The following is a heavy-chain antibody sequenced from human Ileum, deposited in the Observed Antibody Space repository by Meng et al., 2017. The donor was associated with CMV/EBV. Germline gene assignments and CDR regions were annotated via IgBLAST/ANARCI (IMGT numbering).Heavy chain of an antibody. Sequence: QVTLRAPSPGWVKPSHALARSCTVSGASISSYHYYWSWIRQTPGKALKWIGHIHDSGSTYYNPSLQSRVTISVDTSKNQFSLKLSSVTAADTAVYYCARVWSIAVRPLDYWGQGTLVTVSS. CDR3: ARVWSIAVRPLDY. D-gene: IGHD6-6*01. V-gene: IGHV4-30-4*01. CDR1: GASISSYHYY. CDR2: IHDSGST. J-gene: IGHJ4*02.